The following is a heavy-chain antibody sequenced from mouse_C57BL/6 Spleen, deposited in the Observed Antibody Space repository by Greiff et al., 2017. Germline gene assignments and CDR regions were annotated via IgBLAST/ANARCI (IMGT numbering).Heavy chain of an antibody. V-gene: IGHV3-6*01. J-gene: IGHJ3*01. CDR3: ARELPGYGSSYRFAY. CDR1: GYSIPSGYY. D-gene: IGHD1-1*01. CDR2: ISYDGSN. Sequence: EVHLVESGPGLVKPSQSLSLTCSVTGYSIPSGYYWNWIRQFPGNKLEWMGYISYDGSNNYNPSLKNRISITRDTSKNQFFLKWNSVTTEDTATYYCARELPGYGSSYRFAYWGQGTLVTVSA.